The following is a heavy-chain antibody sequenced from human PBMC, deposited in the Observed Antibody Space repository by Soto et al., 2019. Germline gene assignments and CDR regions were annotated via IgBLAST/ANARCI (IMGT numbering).Heavy chain of an antibody. CDR1: GFTFSSYG. Sequence: SLRLSCAASGFTFSSYGMHWVRQAAGKGLEWVAVIWYDGSNKYYADSVKGRFTISRDNSKNTLYLQMNSLRAEDTAVYYCARDHLELELYALDPWGQGTLVTVSS. CDR3: ARDHLELELYALDP. D-gene: IGHD1-7*01. CDR2: IWYDGSNK. J-gene: IGHJ5*02. V-gene: IGHV3-33*01.